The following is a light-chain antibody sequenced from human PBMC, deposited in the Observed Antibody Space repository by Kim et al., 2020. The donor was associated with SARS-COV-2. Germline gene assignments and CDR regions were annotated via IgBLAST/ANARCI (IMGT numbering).Light chain of an antibody. Sequence: SPGERATLSCRASQSVSSSYLAWYQQKPGQAPRLLIYGASSRATGIPDRFSGSGSGTDFTLTISRLEPEDFAVYYCQQYGSSSFTFGPVTKVDIK. V-gene: IGKV3-20*01. J-gene: IGKJ3*01. CDR3: QQYGSSSFT. CDR2: GAS. CDR1: QSVSSSY.